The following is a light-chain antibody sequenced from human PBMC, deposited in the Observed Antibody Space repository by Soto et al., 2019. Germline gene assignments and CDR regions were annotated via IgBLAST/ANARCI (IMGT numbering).Light chain of an antibody. Sequence: QSALTQPASVSGSPGQSITISCTGTSSDVGGYNYVSWYQQHPGKAPKLMIYDVSNRPSGVSNRFSGSKSGNTASLTISGVQDEDEADYYCSSYTSSSTPGVFGTGTKLTVL. CDR2: DVS. V-gene: IGLV2-14*01. CDR3: SSYTSSSTPGV. J-gene: IGLJ1*01. CDR1: SSDVGGYNY.